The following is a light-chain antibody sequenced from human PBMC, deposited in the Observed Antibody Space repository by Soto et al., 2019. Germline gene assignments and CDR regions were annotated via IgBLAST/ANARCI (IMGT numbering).Light chain of an antibody. J-gene: IGKJ5*01. CDR3: QQRSNWPIT. V-gene: IGKV3-11*01. CDR1: QNVRSY. Sequence: EIVLTQSPATPSLSPGERATLSCGASQNVRSYLAWYQQKPGQAPRLLIYDVSNRATGIPARFSGSGSGTDFTLTISSLEPEDFAVYYCQQRSNWPITFGQGTRLEIK. CDR2: DVS.